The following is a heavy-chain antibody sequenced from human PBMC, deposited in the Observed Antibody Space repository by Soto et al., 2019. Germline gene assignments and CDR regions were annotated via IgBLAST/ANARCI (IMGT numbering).Heavy chain of an antibody. J-gene: IGHJ4*02. D-gene: IGHD3-3*01. V-gene: IGHV3-15*07. CDR1: GFTFSTAW. CDR3: TTAFTIFGVVPFDY. Sequence: GGSLRLSCAASGFTFSTAWMNWVRQAPGKGLEWVGRIKSKTDGGTTDYAAPVKGRFTISRDDSKNTLYLQMNSLKTEDTAVYYCTTAFTIFGVVPFDYWGQGTLVTVSS. CDR2: IKSKTDGGTT.